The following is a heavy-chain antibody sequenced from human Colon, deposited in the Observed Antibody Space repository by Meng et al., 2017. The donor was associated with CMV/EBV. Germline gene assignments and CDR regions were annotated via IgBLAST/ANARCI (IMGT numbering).Heavy chain of an antibody. J-gene: IGHJ6*02. CDR3: ASPSRGDGSSQNYYYGMDV. V-gene: IGHV3-NL1*01. CDR2: IYSGGST. CDR1: GFTFSSYG. D-gene: IGHD6-6*01. Sequence: GESLKISCAASGFTFSSYGMHWVRQAPGKGLEWVSVIYSGGSTYYADSVKGRFTISRDNSKNTLYLQMNSLRAEDTAVYYCASPSRGDGSSQNYYYGMDVWGQGTTVTVSS.